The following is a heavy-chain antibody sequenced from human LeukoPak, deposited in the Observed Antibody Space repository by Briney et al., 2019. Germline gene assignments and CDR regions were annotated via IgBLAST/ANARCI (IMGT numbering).Heavy chain of an antibody. D-gene: IGHD6-19*01. CDR2: ISAYNGNT. Sequence: ASVKVSCKASGGTFSSYAISWVRQAPGQGLEWMGWISAYNGNTNYAQKLQGRVTMTTGTSTSTAYMELRSLRSDDTAVYYCARDGYSSGHWFDPWGQGTLVTVSS. CDR3: ARDGYSSGHWFDP. V-gene: IGHV1-18*01. CDR1: GGTFSSYA. J-gene: IGHJ5*02.